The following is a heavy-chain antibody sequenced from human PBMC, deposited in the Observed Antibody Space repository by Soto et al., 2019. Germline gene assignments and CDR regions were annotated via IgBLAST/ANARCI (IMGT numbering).Heavy chain of an antibody. CDR2: TNHSGST. J-gene: IGHJ6*02. V-gene: IGHV4-34*01. CDR3: ARPSYGLRPYYYYYYGMDV. CDR1: GGSFSGYY. D-gene: IGHD5-12*01. Sequence: PSETLFLTCAVYGGSFSGYYWIWIRQPPGKGLEWIGETNHSGSTNYNPSLKSRVTISVDTSKNQFSLKLSSVTAADTAVYYCARPSYGLRPYYYYYYGMDVWGQGTTVTVSS.